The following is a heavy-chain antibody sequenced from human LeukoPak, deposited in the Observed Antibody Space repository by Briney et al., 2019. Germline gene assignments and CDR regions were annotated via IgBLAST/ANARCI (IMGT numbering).Heavy chain of an antibody. D-gene: IGHD1-20*01. CDR3: ARGLSPNNWNLGAFDI. CDR1: GYTFTVYY. Sequence: SVKVSCKASGYTFTVYYIHWVRQAPGQGLEWMGRIVPILGIANYAQKFQGRVTITADKSTSTAYMELSSLRSEDTAVYYCARGLSPNNWNLGAFDIWGQGTMVTVSS. CDR2: IVPILGIA. V-gene: IGHV1-69*04. J-gene: IGHJ3*02.